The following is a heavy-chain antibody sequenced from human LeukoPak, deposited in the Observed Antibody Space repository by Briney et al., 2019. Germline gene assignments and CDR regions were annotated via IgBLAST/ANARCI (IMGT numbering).Heavy chain of an antibody. D-gene: IGHD2-15*01. V-gene: IGHV4-34*01. CDR2: INHSGST. Sequence: PSETLSLTCAVYGGSFSGYYWSWIRQPPGKGLEWIGEINHSGSTNYNPSLKSRVTISVDTSKNQFSLKLSSVTAADTAVYYCAREVVVAATTSFDPWGQGTLVTVSS. CDR1: GGSFSGYY. J-gene: IGHJ5*02. CDR3: AREVVVAATTSFDP.